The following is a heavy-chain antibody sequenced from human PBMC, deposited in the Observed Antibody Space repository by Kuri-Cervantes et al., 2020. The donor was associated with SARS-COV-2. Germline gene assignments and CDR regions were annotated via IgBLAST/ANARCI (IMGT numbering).Heavy chain of an antibody. CDR2: ISSSSSYT. Sequence: GESLKISCAAFGFTFSDHYMSWIRQAPGKGLEWGSYISSSSSYTNYADSVKGRFTISRDNAKNSLYLPMNSLRAEDTAVYYCARALYGGRTDYYYGMDVWGQGTTVTVSS. V-gene: IGHV3-11*03. D-gene: IGHD4-23*01. CDR3: ARALYGGRTDYYYGMDV. J-gene: IGHJ6*02. CDR1: GFTFSDHY.